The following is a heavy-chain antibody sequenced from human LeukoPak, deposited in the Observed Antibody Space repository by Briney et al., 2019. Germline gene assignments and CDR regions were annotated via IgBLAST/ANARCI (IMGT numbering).Heavy chain of an antibody. J-gene: IGHJ5*02. Sequence: SETLSLTCTVSGGSISSYYWSWIRQPPGKGLEWIGYIYYSGSTNYNPSLKSRVTISVDTSKNQFSLKLSSVTAADTAVYYCARLGYYDILTGYYNVISWFDPWGQGTLVTVSS. CDR1: GGSISSYY. CDR2: IYYSGST. CDR3: ARLGYYDILTGYYNVISWFDP. D-gene: IGHD3-9*01. V-gene: IGHV4-59*08.